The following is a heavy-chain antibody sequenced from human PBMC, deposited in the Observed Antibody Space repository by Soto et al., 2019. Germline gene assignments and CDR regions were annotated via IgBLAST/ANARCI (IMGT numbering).Heavy chain of an antibody. CDR1: GGSISSSSYY. D-gene: IGHD5-12*01. CDR3: ARHLVEMATIIDY. CDR2: IYYSGST. V-gene: IGHV4-39*01. Sequence: SETLSLTCTVSGGSISSSSYYWGWIRQPPGKGLEWIGSIYYSGSTYYNPSLKSRVTISVDTSKNQFSLKLSSVTAADTAVYYCARHLVEMATIIDYWGQGTLVNVSS. J-gene: IGHJ4*02.